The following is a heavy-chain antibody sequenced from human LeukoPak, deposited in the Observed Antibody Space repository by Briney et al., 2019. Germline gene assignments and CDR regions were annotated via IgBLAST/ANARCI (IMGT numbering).Heavy chain of an antibody. CDR1: GYTLTSYD. D-gene: IGHD3-22*01. CDR2: MNPNSGNT. J-gene: IGHJ4*02. V-gene: IGHV1-8*03. CDR3: AREDYYDSGSNDY. Sequence: ASVKVSCKASGYTLTSYDIYWVRQATGQGLEWMGWMNPNSGNTAYAQKFQGRVTITRNTSISTAYMELSSLRSEDTAVYYCAREDYYDSGSNDYWGQGTLVTVSS.